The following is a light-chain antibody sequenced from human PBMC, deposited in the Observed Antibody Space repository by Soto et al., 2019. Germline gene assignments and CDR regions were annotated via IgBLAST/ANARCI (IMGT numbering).Light chain of an antibody. CDR3: QHYGSTPLT. CDR2: SAS. V-gene: IGKV3-20*01. J-gene: IGKJ4*01. CDR1: QSIATYY. Sequence: EIVLTQSPGTLSLSPGERATLSCRASQSIATYYLAWYQQTPGQAPRLLSYSASYRATGIPDRFSGGGSGTDFTLTISRLEPEDFAVYYCQHYGSTPLTFGGGTKVEIK.